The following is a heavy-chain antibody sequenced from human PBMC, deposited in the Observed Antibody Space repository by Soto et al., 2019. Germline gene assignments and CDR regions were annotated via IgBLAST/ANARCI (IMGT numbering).Heavy chain of an antibody. CDR3: ARGSTVVTPEHFDY. V-gene: IGHV4-59*01. J-gene: IGHJ4*02. D-gene: IGHD4-17*01. CDR2: IYYSGST. Sequence: ESLSLTCTVSGGSISSYYWSWIRQPPGKGLEWIGYIYYSGSTNYNPSLKSRVTISVDTSKNQFSLKLSSVTAADTAVYYCARGSTVVTPEHFDYWGQGTLVTVSS. CDR1: GGSISSYY.